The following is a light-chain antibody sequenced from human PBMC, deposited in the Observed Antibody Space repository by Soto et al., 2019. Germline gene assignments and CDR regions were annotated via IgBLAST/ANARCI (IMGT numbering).Light chain of an antibody. Sequence: DIQMTQSPSSLSASVGDRVTITCLASQTISNYLNWYQQKPGKAPKLLIYAASSLQSGVPSRFSGSGSGTEFILTISSLQPDDFATYYCQQYNSYSWTFGQGTKVDIK. CDR3: QQYNSYSWT. J-gene: IGKJ1*01. CDR1: QTISNY. V-gene: IGKV1-16*01. CDR2: AAS.